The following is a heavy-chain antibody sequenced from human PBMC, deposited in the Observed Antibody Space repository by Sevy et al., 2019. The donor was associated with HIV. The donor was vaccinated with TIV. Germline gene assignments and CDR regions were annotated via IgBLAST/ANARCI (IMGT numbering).Heavy chain of an antibody. J-gene: IGHJ6*02. D-gene: IGHD2-2*01. CDR2: ISGKGGST. CDR3: AKTINSGGGVVPAANYYYYGMDV. V-gene: IGHV3-23*01. Sequence: GGSLRLSCAASGFTFSGYAMSWVRQAPGKGLEWVSAISGKGGSTDYADSVEGRFTISRDNSKNTLYLQMNSLRAEETAVYYCAKTINSGGGVVPAANYYYYGMDVWGQGTTVTVSS. CDR1: GFTFSGYA.